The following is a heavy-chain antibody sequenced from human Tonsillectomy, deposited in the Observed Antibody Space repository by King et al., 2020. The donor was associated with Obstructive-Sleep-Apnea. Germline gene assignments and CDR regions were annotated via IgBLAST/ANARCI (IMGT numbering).Heavy chain of an antibody. CDR3: ARGLDYYGSGSSYYYYYGMDV. D-gene: IGHD3-10*01. V-gene: IGHV3-13*04. Sequence: VHLVESGGGLVQPGGSLRLSCAASGFTFSKYDMHWVRQATGKGLEWVSAIGTAGDTYYQGAVKGRFTISRENATNSLYLQMNSLSAGDTAVYYCARGLDYYGSGSSYYYYYGMDVWGQGTTVTVSS. CDR1: GFTFSKYD. CDR2: IGTAGDT. J-gene: IGHJ6*02.